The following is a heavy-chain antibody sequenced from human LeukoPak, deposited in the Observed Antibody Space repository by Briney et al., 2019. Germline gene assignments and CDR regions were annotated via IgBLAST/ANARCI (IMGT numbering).Heavy chain of an antibody. CDR3: AGVVVVPAGAGLQLNWFDP. Sequence: PSETLSLTCTVSGVSISSRNYFWGWIRQPPGKGLEWIGSMYYSGIVYYNPSLQGRVTIDLDTSKNQVSLELRSVTAADTAVYYCAGVVVVPAGAGLQLNWFDPWGQGTLVTVSS. V-gene: IGHV4-39*01. CDR2: MYYSGIV. J-gene: IGHJ5*02. CDR1: GVSISSRNYF. D-gene: IGHD2-2*01.